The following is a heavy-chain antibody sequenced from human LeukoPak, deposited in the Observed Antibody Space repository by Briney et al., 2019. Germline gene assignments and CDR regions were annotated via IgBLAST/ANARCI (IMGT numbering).Heavy chain of an antibody. CDR2: INHNRGGT. D-gene: IGHD5-18*01. V-gene: IGHV1-2*06. CDR1: GYTFTDFY. J-gene: IGHJ4*02. CDR3: ARGEWLLHY. Sequence: ASLKVSCKASGYTFTDFYIHWVRQAPGQGLAWMGRINHNRGGTNSVQKLQGRVTMTRDTSISTAYMELSRLRSDDSAVYYCARGEWLLHYWGQGILVTVSS.